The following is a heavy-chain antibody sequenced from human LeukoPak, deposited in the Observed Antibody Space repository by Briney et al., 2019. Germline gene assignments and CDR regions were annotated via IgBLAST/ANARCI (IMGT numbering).Heavy chain of an antibody. J-gene: IGHJ4*02. CDR2: IYYSGST. D-gene: IGHD6-13*01. CDR1: GASLTNYY. Sequence: PSETLSLTCSVSGASLTNYYWSWIRQPPGERLEWIGHIYYSGSTNYNPSLRSRVTISVDTSKNLFSLTLSSVTAADTAVYYCAREQAAAAYGNNFNSWGQGTLVTVSS. V-gene: IGHV4-59*13. CDR3: AREQAAAAYGNNFNS.